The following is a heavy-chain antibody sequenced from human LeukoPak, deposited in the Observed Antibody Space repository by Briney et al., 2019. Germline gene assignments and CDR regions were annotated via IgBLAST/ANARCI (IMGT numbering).Heavy chain of an antibody. CDR3: ARGRTGLGGWLQHNYYYYGMDV. CDR1: GYTFTGYY. Sequence: ASVKVSCKASGYTFTGYYMHWVRQAPGQGLEWMGLINPSGGSTSYAQKFQGRVTMTRDTSTSTVYMELSSLRSEDTAVYYCARGRTGLGGWLQHNYYYYGMDVWGQGTTVTVSS. CDR2: INPSGGST. J-gene: IGHJ6*02. V-gene: IGHV1-46*01. D-gene: IGHD5-24*01.